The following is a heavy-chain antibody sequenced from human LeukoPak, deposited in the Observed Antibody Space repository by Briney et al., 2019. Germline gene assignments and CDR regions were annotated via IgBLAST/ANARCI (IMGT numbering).Heavy chain of an antibody. CDR3: ARDYYYGSGSYYNVFDY. Sequence: ASVKVSCKASGYTFTGYYMHWVRQAPGQGLEWMGRINPNSGVTNYGQKFQGRVTMTRDTSISTAYMELSGLTSDDTAVYYCARDYYYGSGSYYNVFDYWGQGTLVTVSS. CDR1: GYTFTGYY. D-gene: IGHD3-10*01. CDR2: INPNSGVT. J-gene: IGHJ4*02. V-gene: IGHV1-2*06.